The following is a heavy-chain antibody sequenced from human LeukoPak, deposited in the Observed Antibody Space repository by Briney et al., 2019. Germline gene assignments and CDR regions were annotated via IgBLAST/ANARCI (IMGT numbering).Heavy chain of an antibody. CDR3: ARANAMDV. J-gene: IGHJ6*02. CDR1: GFTFSNHW. CDR2: MNQDGSER. V-gene: IGHV3-7*04. Sequence: PGGSLRLSCAASGFTFSNHWMTWVRQAPVKGPEWVANMNQDGSERYYVDSVKGRFTISRDNAKKSLYLQMNSLRLEDTALYYCARANAMDVWGQGTTVTVSS.